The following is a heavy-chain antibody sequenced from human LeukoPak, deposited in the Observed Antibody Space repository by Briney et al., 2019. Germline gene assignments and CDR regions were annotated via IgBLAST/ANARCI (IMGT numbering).Heavy chain of an antibody. CDR1: GLSFSNYA. CDR3: AKDQTAAVGQLDY. Sequence: GGSLRLSCTASGLSFSNYAMTWVRQAPGKGLEWASVISASGADTYYADSVKGRFTISRGNSQNTLYLHMNSLRAEDTAVYYCAKDQTAAVGQLDYWGQGTVVTVSS. CDR2: ISASGADT. V-gene: IGHV3-23*01. J-gene: IGHJ4*02. D-gene: IGHD6-13*01.